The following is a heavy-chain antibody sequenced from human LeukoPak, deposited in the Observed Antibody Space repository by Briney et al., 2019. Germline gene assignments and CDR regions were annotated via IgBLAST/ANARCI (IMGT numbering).Heavy chain of an antibody. CDR1: GFTFSDYY. CDR3: ARGWEPYYCDT. J-gene: IGHJ4*02. V-gene: IGHV3-11*01. CDR2: ISGISSSGSTI. D-gene: IGHD1-26*01. Sequence: GGSLRLSCAASGFTFSDYYMSWIRQAPGKGLEWVSYISGISSSGSTIYYADSVKGRFTISRDNAKNSLYLQMNSLRAEDTAVYYCARGWEPYYCDTWGQGTQVTVSS.